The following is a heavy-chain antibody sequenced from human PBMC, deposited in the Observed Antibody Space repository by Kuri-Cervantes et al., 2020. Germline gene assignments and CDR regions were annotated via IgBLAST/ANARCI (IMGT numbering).Heavy chain of an antibody. V-gene: IGHV3-20*04. Sequence: GESLKISCAASGFTFSSYSMNWVRQAPGKGLEWVSGINWNGGSTGYADSVKGRFTISRDNAKNSLYLQMNSLRAEDTAVYYCARAYDFWSGYNGMDVWGQGTTVTVSS. CDR2: INWNGGST. J-gene: IGHJ6*02. CDR3: ARAYDFWSGYNGMDV. D-gene: IGHD3-3*01. CDR1: GFTFSSYS.